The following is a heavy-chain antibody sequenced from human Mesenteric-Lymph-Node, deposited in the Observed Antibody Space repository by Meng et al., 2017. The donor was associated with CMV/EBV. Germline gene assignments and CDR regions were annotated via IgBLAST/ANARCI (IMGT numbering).Heavy chain of an antibody. D-gene: IGHD4-17*01. J-gene: IGHJ4*02. CDR2: IYHSGGN. CDR1: GSISRSNW. V-gene: IGHV4-4*02. Sequence: GSISRSNWWGCVREPPGQGLEWIERIYHSGGNNYKPSLKSRVTISVDKSKNQFSLKLSSVTAADTAVYYCARLGYGVNKSDYWGQGTLVTVSS. CDR3: ARLGYGVNKSDY.